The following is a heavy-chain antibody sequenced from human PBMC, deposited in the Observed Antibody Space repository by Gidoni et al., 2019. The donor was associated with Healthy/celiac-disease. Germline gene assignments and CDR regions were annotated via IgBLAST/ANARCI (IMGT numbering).Heavy chain of an antibody. CDR3: ARDRSLRLFDY. J-gene: IGHJ4*02. CDR2: IWYDGSNK. Sequence: QVQLVESGGGVVQPGRSLRLSCAASGFTFSSYGMPGVRQAPGKGLEWVAVIWYDGSNKYYADSVKGRFTISRDNSKNTLYLQMNSLRAEDTAVYYCARDRSLRLFDYWGQGTLVTVSS. D-gene: IGHD4-17*01. V-gene: IGHV3-33*01. CDR1: GFTFSSYG.